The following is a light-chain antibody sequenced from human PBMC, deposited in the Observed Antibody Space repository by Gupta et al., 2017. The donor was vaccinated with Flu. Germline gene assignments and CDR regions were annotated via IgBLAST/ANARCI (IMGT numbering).Light chain of an antibody. CDR3: AAWDDSLNGHYV. Sequence: QSVLAQPPSVSGTPGQRVTISCSGSNSNIGRNTVNWYQQVPGTAPNLLMYGNNQRPSGVPDRFSGSKSGTSASLAISGLQSEDEADYYCAAWDDSLNGHYVFGTGTKVTVL. V-gene: IGLV1-44*01. CDR2: GNN. CDR1: NSNIGRNT. J-gene: IGLJ1*01.